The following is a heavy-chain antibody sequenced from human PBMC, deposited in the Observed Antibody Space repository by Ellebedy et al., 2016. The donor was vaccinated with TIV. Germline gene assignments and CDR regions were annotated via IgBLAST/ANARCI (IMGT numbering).Heavy chain of an antibody. CDR1: GGFFSSYY. J-gene: IGHJ2*01. CDR2: SFMGGST. CDR3: ARLRQSRDRSHWYFDL. D-gene: IGHD1-14*01. Sequence: SETLSLXCTVSGGFFSSYYWSWIRQAAGKGLEWIGRSFMGGSTTYNPSLKNRVTMSADASTTQLSMSLSSVTAADTAVYFCARLRQSRDRSHWYFDLWGRGTLDTVSS. V-gene: IGHV4-4*07.